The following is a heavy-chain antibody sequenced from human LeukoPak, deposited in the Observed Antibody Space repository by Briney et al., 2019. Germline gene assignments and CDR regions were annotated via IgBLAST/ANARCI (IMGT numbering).Heavy chain of an antibody. CDR2: ISAYNDNT. D-gene: IGHD3-22*01. CDR1: GYTFTIYG. CDR3: ARERSYYYDSSGYSGGDY. V-gene: IGHV1-18*01. Sequence: GASVKVSCKSSGYTFTIYGISWVRQAPGQGLEWMGWISAYNDNTNYVQKFQGRVTMTTDISTSTAYTELRSLRSDDTAVYYCARERSYYYDSSGYSGGDYWGQGTLVTVSS. J-gene: IGHJ4*02.